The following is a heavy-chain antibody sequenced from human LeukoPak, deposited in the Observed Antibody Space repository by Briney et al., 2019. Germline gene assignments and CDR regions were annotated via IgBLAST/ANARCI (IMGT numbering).Heavy chain of an antibody. CDR1: GFTFSDYY. J-gene: IGHJ3*02. CDR2: ISSNVSTI. Sequence: GGSLRLSCAASGFTFSDYYMSWVRQAPGKGLEWVSYISSNVSTIYYADSVKGRFTISRDNAKNSLYLQMNSLRAEDTAVYYCARGGEMATRTKAFDIWGQGTMVTVSS. V-gene: IGHV3-11*01. CDR3: ARGGEMATRTKAFDI. D-gene: IGHD5-24*01.